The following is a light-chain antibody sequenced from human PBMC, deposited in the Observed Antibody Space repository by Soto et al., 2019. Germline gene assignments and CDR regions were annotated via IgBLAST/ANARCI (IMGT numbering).Light chain of an antibody. CDR2: AAS. Sequence: DIHMTQSPSTLSASVGDRVTITCRASQNINSWLAWYQQKPGKAPKLLIYAASSLQSGVPSRFSGSGSGTDFTLTISSLQPEDFATYYCQQANSFPITFGQGTRLEIK. J-gene: IGKJ5*01. CDR3: QQANSFPIT. V-gene: IGKV1-12*01. CDR1: QNINSW.